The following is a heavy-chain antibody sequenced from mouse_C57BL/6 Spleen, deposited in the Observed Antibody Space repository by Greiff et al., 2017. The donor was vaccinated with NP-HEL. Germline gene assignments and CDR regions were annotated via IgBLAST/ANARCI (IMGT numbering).Heavy chain of an antibody. V-gene: IGHV6-3*01. J-gene: IGHJ2*01. CDR3: TALITTVVVDY. CDR2: IRLKSDNYAT. Sequence: EVKLMESGGGLVQPGGSMKLSCVASGFTFSNYWMNWVRQSPEKGLEWVAQIRLKSDNYATHYAESVKGRFTISRDDSKSSVYLQMNNLRAEDTGIYYCTALITTVVVDYWGQGTTLTVSS. CDR1: GFTFSNYW. D-gene: IGHD1-1*01.